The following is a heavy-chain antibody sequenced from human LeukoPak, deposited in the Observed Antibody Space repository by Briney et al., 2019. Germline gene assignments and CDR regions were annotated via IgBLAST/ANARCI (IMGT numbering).Heavy chain of an antibody. V-gene: IGHV3-23*01. D-gene: IGHD4-4*01. CDR1: GFTFSSYA. CDR2: SSGIEHST. Sequence: GGSLRLSCAASGFTFSSYAMSWVRQAPGKGLGWVSTSSGIEHSTYYADSVKGRFTISRDNSKNTLYLQMNSLRAEDTAVYYCANQVYSASEKYFDYWGQGTLVTVSS. CDR3: ANQVYSASEKYFDY. J-gene: IGHJ4*02.